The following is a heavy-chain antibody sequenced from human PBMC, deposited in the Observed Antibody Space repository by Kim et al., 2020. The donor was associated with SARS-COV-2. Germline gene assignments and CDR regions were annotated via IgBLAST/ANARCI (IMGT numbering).Heavy chain of an antibody. V-gene: IGHV4-34*01. CDR1: GGSFSGYY. CDR2: INHSGST. J-gene: IGHJ5*02. D-gene: IGHD6-13*01. CDR3: ATGGAAVTGNWFDP. Sequence: SETLSLTCAVYGGSFSGYYWSWIRQHPGKGLEWIGEINHSGSTNYNPSLKSRVTISVDTSKNQFSLKLSSVTAADTAVYYCATGGAAVTGNWFDPWGQGT.